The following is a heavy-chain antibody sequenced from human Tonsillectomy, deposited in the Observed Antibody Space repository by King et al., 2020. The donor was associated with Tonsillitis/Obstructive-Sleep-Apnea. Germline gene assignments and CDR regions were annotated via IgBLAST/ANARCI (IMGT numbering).Heavy chain of an antibody. J-gene: IGHJ4*02. D-gene: IGHD3-10*01. CDR1: GGSFSGYY. V-gene: IGHV4-34*01. CDR2: INHSGST. Sequence: VQLQQWGAGLLKPSETLSLTCAVYGGSFSGYYWSWIRQPPGKGLEWVGEINHSGSTNYNPSLKSRVTISVETSKNQLSLKLGSVTAADTAVYYCARGRSFGPDYWGQGTLVTVSS. CDR3: ARGRSFGPDY.